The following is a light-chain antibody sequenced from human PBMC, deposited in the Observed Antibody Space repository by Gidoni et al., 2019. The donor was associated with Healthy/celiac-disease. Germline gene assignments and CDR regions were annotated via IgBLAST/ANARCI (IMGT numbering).Light chain of an antibody. V-gene: IGLV1-44*01. CDR2: SNN. J-gene: IGLJ2*01. CDR1: SSNIGSNT. Sequence: QSVLTQPPSASGPPGQRVTISCSGSSSNIGSNTVNWYQHLPVTAPKLLIDSNNQRPSGVPDRFSGSKAGTSASRAISGLQSEDEADYYCAAWDDSLNGPVVFGGGTKLTVL. CDR3: AAWDDSLNGPVV.